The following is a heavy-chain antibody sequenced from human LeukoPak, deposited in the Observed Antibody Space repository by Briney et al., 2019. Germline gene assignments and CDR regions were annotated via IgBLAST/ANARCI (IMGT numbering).Heavy chain of an antibody. V-gene: IGHV3-7*01. Sequence: GGSLRLSCAASGFTFDDYGMSWVRQAPGKGLEWVANIKQDGSEKYYVDSVKGRFTISRDNAKNSLYLQMNSLRAEDTAVYYCARDRLAKQLVDLDYWGQGTLVTVSS. CDR3: ARDRLAKQLVDLDY. CDR1: GFTFDDYG. CDR2: IKQDGSEK. D-gene: IGHD6-13*01. J-gene: IGHJ4*02.